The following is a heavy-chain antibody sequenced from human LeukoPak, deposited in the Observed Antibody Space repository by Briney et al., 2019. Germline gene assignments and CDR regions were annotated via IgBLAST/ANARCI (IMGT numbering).Heavy chain of an antibody. D-gene: IGHD2-2*01. V-gene: IGHV3-20*01. CDR2: INWNGGST. CDR3: ARDEYCSTATCPMDV. J-gene: IGHJ6*03. Sequence: GGSLRLSCAASGFTFDDYGMSWVRQAPWKGLEWVSCINWNGGSTGYADSVKGRFTISRDNAKNSLYLQMNSLRAEDTALYHCARDEYCSTATCPMDVWGKGTTVTVSS. CDR1: GFTFDDYG.